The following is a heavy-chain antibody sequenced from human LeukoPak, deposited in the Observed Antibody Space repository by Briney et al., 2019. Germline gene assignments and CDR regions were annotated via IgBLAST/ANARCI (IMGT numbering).Heavy chain of an antibody. CDR1: GGSFSGYY. CDR2: INHSGST. CDR3: ARVPDWAGTGFDY. V-gene: IGHV4-34*01. Sequence: AETLSLTCAVYGGSFSGYYWSWIRQPPGKGLEWIGEINHSGSTNYNPSPKSRVIISVDTSKNQFSLKLSSVTAADTAVYYCARVPDWAGTGFDYWGQGTLVTVSS. J-gene: IGHJ4*02. D-gene: IGHD6-19*01.